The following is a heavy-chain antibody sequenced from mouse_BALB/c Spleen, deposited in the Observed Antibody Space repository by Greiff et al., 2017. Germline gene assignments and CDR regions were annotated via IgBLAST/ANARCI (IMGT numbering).Heavy chain of an antibody. CDR3: ARNYGNYVWFAY. CDR2: IWSGGST. Sequence: VMLVESGPGLVQPSQSLSITCTVSGFSLTSYGVHWVRQSPGKGLEWLGVIWSGGSTDYNAAFISRLSISKDNSKSQVFFKMNSLQANDTAIYYCARNYGNYVWFAYWGQGTLVTVSA. D-gene: IGHD2-1*01. CDR1: GFSLTSYG. V-gene: IGHV2-2*02. J-gene: IGHJ3*01.